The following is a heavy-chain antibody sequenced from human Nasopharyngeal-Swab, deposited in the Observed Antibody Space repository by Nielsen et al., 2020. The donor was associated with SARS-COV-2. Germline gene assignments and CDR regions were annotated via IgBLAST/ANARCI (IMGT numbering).Heavy chain of an antibody. J-gene: IGHJ4*02. Sequence: ASVKVSCKASGGTFSSYAISWVRQAPGQGLEWMGWVNPTTGATNYVQKFQGWVTMTRDTSISTAYMELNRLRSDDTAVYYCARGSRAGSVIQPCFHYWGQGTLVTVSS. V-gene: IGHV1-2*04. CDR1: GGTFSSYA. CDR2: VNPTTGAT. CDR3: ARGSRAGSVIQPCFHY. D-gene: IGHD5-18*01.